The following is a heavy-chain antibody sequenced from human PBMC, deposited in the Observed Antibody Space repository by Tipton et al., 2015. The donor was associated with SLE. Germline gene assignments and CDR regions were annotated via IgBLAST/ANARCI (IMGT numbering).Heavy chain of an antibody. D-gene: IGHD2-2*01. J-gene: IGHJ4*02. CDR2: ISAAGGFT. V-gene: IGHV3-23*01. CDR3: AKNPAAAPDDY. Sequence: SLRLSCAGSGFTFSNYAMNWVRQAPGKGLEWVSVISAAGGFTHYADSVRGRFTISRDDSKDTLYLQMHSLRAEDTAVYYCAKNPAAAPDDYWGPGALVTVSS. CDR1: GFTFSNYA.